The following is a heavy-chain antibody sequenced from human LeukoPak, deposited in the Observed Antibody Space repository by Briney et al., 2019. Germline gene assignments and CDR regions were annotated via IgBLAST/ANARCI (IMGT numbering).Heavy chain of an antibody. CDR3: AKDQLKYGSGSYYGY. CDR1: GFTFSSYG. V-gene: IGHV3-30*02. J-gene: IGHJ4*02. CDR2: IRYDGSNK. Sequence: GRSLRLSCAASGFTFSSYGMHWVRQAPGKGLEWVAFIRYDGSNKYYADSVKGRFTISRDNSKNTLYLQMNSLRAEDTAVYYCAKDQLKYGSGSYYGYWGQGTLVTVSS. D-gene: IGHD3-10*01.